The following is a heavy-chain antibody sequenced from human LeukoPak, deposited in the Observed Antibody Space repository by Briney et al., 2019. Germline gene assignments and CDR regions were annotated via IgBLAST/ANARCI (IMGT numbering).Heavy chain of an antibody. Sequence: GGSLRLSCAASGFTSSSYAMSWGRQAPGKGLEWVSAISGSGGSTYYAASVKGRFTISRDNSKNTLYLQMNSLRAEDTAVYYCAKGPTTTVTTFDYWGQGTLVTVSS. V-gene: IGHV3-23*01. D-gene: IGHD4-17*01. J-gene: IGHJ4*02. CDR2: ISGSGGST. CDR1: GFTSSSYA. CDR3: AKGPTTTVTTFDY.